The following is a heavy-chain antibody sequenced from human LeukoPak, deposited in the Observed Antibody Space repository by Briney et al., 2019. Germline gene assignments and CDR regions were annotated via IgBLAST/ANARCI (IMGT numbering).Heavy chain of an antibody. CDR3: ARVDTAMVLDY. CDR2: IGTAGDT. V-gene: IGHV3-13*01. J-gene: IGHJ4*02. Sequence: GGSLRLSCAASGFTFSSYDMHWVRQATGKGLEWVSAIGTAGDTYYPGSVKGRFTISRENAKNSLYLQMNSLRAEDTAVYYCARVDTAMVLDYWGQGTLVTVSS. D-gene: IGHD5-18*01. CDR1: GFTFSSYD.